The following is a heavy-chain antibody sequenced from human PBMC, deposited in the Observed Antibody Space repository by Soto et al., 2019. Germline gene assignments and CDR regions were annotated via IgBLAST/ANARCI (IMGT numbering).Heavy chain of an antibody. Sequence: ASVKVSCKASGYTFTSYGISWVRQAPGQGLEWKGWISAYNGNTNYAQKLQGRVTMTTDTSTSTAYMELRSLRSDDTAVYYCARDSSWNDAGSSNYFDYWGQGTLVTVSS. CDR1: GYTFTSYG. D-gene: IGHD1-1*01. CDR3: ARDSSWNDAGSSNYFDY. J-gene: IGHJ4*02. V-gene: IGHV1-18*01. CDR2: ISAYNGNT.